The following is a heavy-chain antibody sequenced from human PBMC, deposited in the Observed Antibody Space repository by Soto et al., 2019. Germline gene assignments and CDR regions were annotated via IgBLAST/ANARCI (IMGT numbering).Heavy chain of an antibody. CDR3: AKSPGMYYYDSSGYYHYDY. V-gene: IGHV3-48*01. CDR1: GFTFSSYS. J-gene: IGHJ4*02. CDR2: ISSSSSSI. Sequence: GGSLRLSCAASGFTFSSYSMNWVRQAPGKGLECISFISSSSSSIIYADSVKGRFTISRDNSKNTLYLQMNSLRAEDTAVYYCAKSPGMYYYDSSGYYHYDYWGQGTLVTVSS. D-gene: IGHD3-22*01.